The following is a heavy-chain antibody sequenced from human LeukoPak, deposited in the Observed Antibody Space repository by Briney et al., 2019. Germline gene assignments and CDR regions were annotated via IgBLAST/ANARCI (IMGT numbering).Heavy chain of an antibody. CDR3: AKGQRVSYYNDSSGYAVDY. J-gene: IGHJ4*02. CDR2: ISWDGGST. CDR1: GGSFSGYY. D-gene: IGHD3-22*01. V-gene: IGHV3-43*01. Sequence: ETLSLTCAVYGGSFSGYYWSSVRQAPGKGLEWVSLISWDGGSTYYADSVKGRFTISRDNSKNSLYLQMNSLRTEDTALYYCAKGQRVSYYNDSSGYAVDYWGQGTLVTVSS.